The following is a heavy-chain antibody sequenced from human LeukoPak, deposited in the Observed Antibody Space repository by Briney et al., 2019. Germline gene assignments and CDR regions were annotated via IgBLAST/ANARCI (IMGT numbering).Heavy chain of an antibody. V-gene: IGHV3-48*04. CDR3: ARDPGSGYEEHFDY. Sequence: GGSLTLSCAAPGFNFSIYSMDWVRQAPGKGLEWVSYISSSGRSMSYADSVKGRFTISRDNAKDSLYLQMNSLRAEDTAVYYCARDPGSGYEEHFDYWGQGTLVTVSS. CDR1: GFNFSIYS. D-gene: IGHD5-12*01. CDR2: ISSSGRSM. J-gene: IGHJ4*02.